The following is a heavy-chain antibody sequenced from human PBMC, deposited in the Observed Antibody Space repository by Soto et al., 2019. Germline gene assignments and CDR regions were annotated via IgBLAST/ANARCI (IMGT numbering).Heavy chain of an antibody. D-gene: IGHD2-2*01. Sequence: GGSLRLSCAASGFTFSSYAMHWVRQAPGKGLEWVAVISYDGSNKYYADSVKGRFTISRDNSKNTLYLQMNSLRAADTAVYYCASARYCCSTSCFLSDVWGQGTTVTVAS. V-gene: IGHV3-30-3*01. J-gene: IGHJ6*01. CDR3: ASARYCCSTSCFLSDV. CDR1: GFTFSSYA. CDR2: ISYDGSNK.